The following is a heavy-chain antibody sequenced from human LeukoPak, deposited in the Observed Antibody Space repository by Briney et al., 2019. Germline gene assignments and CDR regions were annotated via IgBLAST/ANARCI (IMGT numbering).Heavy chain of an antibody. CDR3: AKDQRPYYYDSSGYSYAFDI. CDR1: GFTFSSYA. D-gene: IGHD3-22*01. CDR2: ISASGGST. Sequence: GGSLRLSCAASGFTFSSYAMSWVRQAPGEGLEWVSAISASGGSTNYADSVKGRFTISRDNSKNTLYLQMNSLRAEDTAVYYCAKDQRPYYYDSSGYSYAFDIWGQGTMVTVSS. V-gene: IGHV3-23*01. J-gene: IGHJ3*02.